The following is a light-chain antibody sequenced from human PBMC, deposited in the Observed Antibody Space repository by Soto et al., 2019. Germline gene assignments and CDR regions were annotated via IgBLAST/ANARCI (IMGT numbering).Light chain of an antibody. CDR2: ASS. J-gene: IGKJ2*01. V-gene: IGKV1-39*01. CDR1: QSIGSH. Sequence: DIQMTQSPSSLSASAGDRVTITCRPSQSIGSHLNWYQQKPGNAPKLLIYASSNLQSGVPSRFTGRVSGTELTLTISELKPEDFATYYCQQSYSAHYTFGQGTKIEMK. CDR3: QQSYSAHYT.